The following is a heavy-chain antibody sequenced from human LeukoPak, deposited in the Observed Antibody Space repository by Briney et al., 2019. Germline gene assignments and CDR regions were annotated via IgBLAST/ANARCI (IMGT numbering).Heavy chain of an antibody. J-gene: IGHJ4*02. CDR2: IYYSGST. D-gene: IGHD7-27*01. CDR3: AKTTNWSLDH. Sequence: KASETLSLTCTVSGGSISSSNYYWGWIRQPPGKGLEWIGSIYYSGSTYYNPSLKSRVTISLDTSKTQFSLKLNAITASDTAVYYCAKTTNWSLDHWGQGTLVTVSS. CDR1: GGSISSSNYY. V-gene: IGHV4-39*01.